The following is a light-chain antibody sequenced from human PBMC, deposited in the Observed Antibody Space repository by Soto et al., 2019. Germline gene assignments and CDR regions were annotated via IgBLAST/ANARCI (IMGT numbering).Light chain of an antibody. CDR1: QDIGNA. J-gene: IGKJ2*01. V-gene: IGKV1-6*01. Sequence: AIQMTQAPYSLSASVGDRVTITCRASQDIGNALGWYQQKPGRDPTILIYAASSLQSGVPSRFSGSGSGTYFTLTISSLQSEDFATYYCQQHSNLPLTFGQGNNLRVK. CDR3: QQHSNLPLT. CDR2: AAS.